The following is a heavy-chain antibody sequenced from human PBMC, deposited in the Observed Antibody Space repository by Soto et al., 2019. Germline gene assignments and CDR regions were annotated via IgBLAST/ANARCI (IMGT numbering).Heavy chain of an antibody. J-gene: IGHJ6*02. CDR2: ISYDGSNK. CDR1: GFTFSSYA. Sequence: GGSLRLSCAASGFTFSSYAMHWVRQAPGKGLEWVAVISYDGSNKYYADSAKGRFTISRDNSKNTLYLQMYSLRAEDAAVYYCARDDWGHSSSWYNYYYYGMDVWGQGTTVTVSS. CDR3: ARDDWGHSSSWYNYYYYGMDV. D-gene: IGHD6-13*01. V-gene: IGHV3-30-3*01.